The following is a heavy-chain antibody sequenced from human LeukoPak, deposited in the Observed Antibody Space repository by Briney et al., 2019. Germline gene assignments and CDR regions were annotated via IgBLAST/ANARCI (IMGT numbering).Heavy chain of an antibody. CDR2: IGRSGTTT. V-gene: IGHV3-48*03. D-gene: IGHD3-22*01. CDR1: GFTFNSYE. CDR3: ARDQFYYHDSSGLDY. Sequence: GGSLRLSCAASGFTFNSYEMNWVRQAPGKGLEWVSYIGRSGTTTYSADSVKGRFTISRDNAKNSLYLQMNSLRAEDTAVYYCARDQFYYHDSSGLDYWGQGTLVTVSS. J-gene: IGHJ4*02.